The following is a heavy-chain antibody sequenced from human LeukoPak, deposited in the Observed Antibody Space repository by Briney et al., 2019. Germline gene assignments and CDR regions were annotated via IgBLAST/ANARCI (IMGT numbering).Heavy chain of an antibody. CDR1: GYTFTSYD. CDR2: MNPNSGNT. V-gene: IGHV1-8*01. CDR3: ARANDCSGGSCFPLAY. J-gene: IGHJ4*02. D-gene: IGHD2-15*01. Sequence: ASVKVSCKASGYTFTSYDINWVRQATGQGLEWMGWMNPNSGNTGYAQKFQGRVTMTRNTSISTAYMELSSLRSEDTAVYYCARANDCSGGSCFPLAYWGQGTLVTVSS.